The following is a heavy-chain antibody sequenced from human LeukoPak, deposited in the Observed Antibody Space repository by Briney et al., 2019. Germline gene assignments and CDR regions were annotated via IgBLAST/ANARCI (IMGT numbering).Heavy chain of an antibody. CDR3: ARDPGYSSSWKRIDY. D-gene: IGHD6-13*01. J-gene: IGHJ4*02. Sequence: ASVKVSCKASGYTFTINHIHWVRQAPGQGLEWMGIINPSGGSTSYAQKFQGRVTVTRDTSTSTVYMELSSLRSEDTAVYYCARDPGYSSSWKRIDYWGQGTLVTVSS. CDR1: GYTFTINH. CDR2: INPSGGST. V-gene: IGHV1-46*01.